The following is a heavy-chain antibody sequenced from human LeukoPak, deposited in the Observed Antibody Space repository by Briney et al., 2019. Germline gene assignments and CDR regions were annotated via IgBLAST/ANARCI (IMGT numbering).Heavy chain of an antibody. D-gene: IGHD6-13*01. CDR3: VSDGGPTRSSSWYGYFDY. J-gene: IGHJ4*02. V-gene: IGHV3-30-3*01. CDR1: GFTFSSYT. CDR2: ISYDGSNK. Sequence: GGSLRLSCAASGFTFSSYTIHWVRQAPGKGLEWVTIISYDGSNKYYADSVKGRFTISRDNSKNTLYLQMNSLITEDTAVYYCVSDGGPTRSSSWYGYFDYWGQGTLVTVSS.